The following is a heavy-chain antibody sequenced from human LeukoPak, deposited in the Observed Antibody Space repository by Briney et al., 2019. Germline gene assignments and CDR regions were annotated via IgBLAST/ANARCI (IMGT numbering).Heavy chain of an antibody. CDR3: ATQSVKNYYYYYGMDV. D-gene: IGHD4-23*01. J-gene: IGHJ6*02. V-gene: IGHV1-69*13. CDR2: IIPIFGTA. Sequence: SVKVSCKASGGTFSSYAISWVRQAPGQGLEWMGGIIPIFGTANYAQKFRGRVTITADESTSTAYMELSSLRSEDTAVYYCATQSVKNYYYYYGMDVWGQGTTVTVSS. CDR1: GGTFSSYA.